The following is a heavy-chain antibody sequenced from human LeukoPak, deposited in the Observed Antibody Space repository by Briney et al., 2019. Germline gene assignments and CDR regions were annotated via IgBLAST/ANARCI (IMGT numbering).Heavy chain of an antibody. Sequence: ASVKVSCKASGYTFTSYGISWVRQAPGQGLEWMGWISAYNGNTNYAQKLQGRVTMTTDTSTSTAYMELRSLRSDDTAVYYCARILTDYYDSSGYPEILDYWGQGTLVTVSS. V-gene: IGHV1-18*01. CDR1: GYTFTSYG. D-gene: IGHD3-22*01. CDR2: ISAYNGNT. CDR3: ARILTDYYDSSGYPEILDY. J-gene: IGHJ4*02.